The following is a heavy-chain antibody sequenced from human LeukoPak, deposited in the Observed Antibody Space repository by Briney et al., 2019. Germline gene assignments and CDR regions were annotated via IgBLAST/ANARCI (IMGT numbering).Heavy chain of an antibody. CDR1: GGSISSYY. CDR2: IYTSGST. V-gene: IGHV4-4*09. CDR3: ARASATLSYCYYYYMDV. D-gene: IGHD2-15*01. Sequence: SETLSLTCTVSGGSISSYYWSWIRQPPGKGLEWIGYIYTSGSTNYNPSLKSRVTISVDTSKNQFSLKLSSVTAADTAVYYCARASATLSYCYYYYMDVWGKGTTVTVSS. J-gene: IGHJ6*03.